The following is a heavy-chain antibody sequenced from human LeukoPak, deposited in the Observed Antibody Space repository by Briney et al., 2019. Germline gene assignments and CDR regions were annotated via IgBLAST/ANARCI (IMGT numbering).Heavy chain of an antibody. J-gene: IGHJ4*02. CDR1: GFTFSSYG. Sequence: GGSLRLSCAASGFTFSSYGMHWVRQAPGKGLEWVAVISYDGSNKYYADSVKGRFTISRDNSKNTLYLQMNSLRAGDTAVYYCAKTVAGTVGLDYWGQGTLVTVSS. CDR3: AKTVAGTVGLDY. V-gene: IGHV3-30*18. CDR2: ISYDGSNK. D-gene: IGHD6-19*01.